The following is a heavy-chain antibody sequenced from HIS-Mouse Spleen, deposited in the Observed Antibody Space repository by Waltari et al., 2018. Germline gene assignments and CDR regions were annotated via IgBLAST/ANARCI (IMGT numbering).Heavy chain of an antibody. CDR3: ARMSKYSGLNWYFDL. V-gene: IGHV4-38-2*02. J-gene: IGHJ2*01. Sequence: QVQLQESGPGLVKPSETLSLTCTVSGYSIRSGYYWGWIRQPPGKGLEWIGSIYHSGSTYYNPSLKSRVTISVDTSKNQFSLKLSSVTAADTAVYYCARMSKYSGLNWYFDLWGRGTLVTVSS. D-gene: IGHD5-12*01. CDR1: GYSIRSGYY. CDR2: IYHSGST.